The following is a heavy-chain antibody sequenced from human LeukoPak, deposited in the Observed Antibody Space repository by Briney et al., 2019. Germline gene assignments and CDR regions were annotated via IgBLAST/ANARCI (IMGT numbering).Heavy chain of an antibody. V-gene: IGHV4-39*01. CDR3: ARYVGYGSGKYYFDY. J-gene: IGHJ4*02. D-gene: IGHD3-10*01. Sequence: SETLSLTCTVSGGSVSSTTYYWSWIRQPPGKGLEWIASINYSGSTYYNPSLKSRLTISVDTSENQFSLKLSSVTAADTAVYYCARYVGYGSGKYYFDYWGQGTLVTVSS. CDR2: INYSGST. CDR1: GGSVSSTTYY.